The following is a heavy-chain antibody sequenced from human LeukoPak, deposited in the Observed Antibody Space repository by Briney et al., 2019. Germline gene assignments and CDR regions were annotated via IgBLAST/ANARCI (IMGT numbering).Heavy chain of an antibody. J-gene: IGHJ4*02. Sequence: GRSLRLSCAASGFTFSGYVMHWVRQAPGKGLEWVAAISKDGKNKYYGDSVKGRFTISRDDSKNTLYLQMNSLKTEDTAVYYCTTYGSGSPFDYWGQGTLVTVSS. CDR1: GFTFSGYV. V-gene: IGHV3-30*04. CDR3: TTYGSGSPFDY. D-gene: IGHD3-10*01. CDR2: ISKDGKNK.